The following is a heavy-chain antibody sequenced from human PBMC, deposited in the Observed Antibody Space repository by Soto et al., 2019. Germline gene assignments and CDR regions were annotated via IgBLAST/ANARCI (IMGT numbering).Heavy chain of an antibody. V-gene: IGHV1-18*04. CDR1: GYIFTSYG. D-gene: IGHD2-8*01. Sequence: ASVKVSFKASGYIFTSYGLSWVRPAPGQGLEWMGWIKTDNGNTKYAHKFEGRVTMTRDRSRATAYMQLRSLRSDDTAVYYCARAGQSSAVYALRVRWFEPGCQGRLVNVSS. J-gene: IGHJ5*02. CDR3: ARAGQSSAVYALRVRWFEP. CDR2: IKTDNGNT.